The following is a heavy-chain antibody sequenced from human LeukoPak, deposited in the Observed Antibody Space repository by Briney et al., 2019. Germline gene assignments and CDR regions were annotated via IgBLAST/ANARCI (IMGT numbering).Heavy chain of an antibody. Sequence: SETLSLTCTVSAGSINTYFWTWVRQPAGKGLEWIGRISGSGTAYYNPSLESRVTISLDTANNQLFLRMTSVSAADTAVYYCARGPELTRTSGHYSFDYWGQGTLVSVSS. CDR2: ISGSGTA. V-gene: IGHV4-4*07. D-gene: IGHD1-7*01. CDR1: AGSINTYF. J-gene: IGHJ4*02. CDR3: ARGPELTRTSGHYSFDY.